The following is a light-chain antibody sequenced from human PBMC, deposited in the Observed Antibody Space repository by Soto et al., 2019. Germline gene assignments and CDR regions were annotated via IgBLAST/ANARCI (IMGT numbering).Light chain of an antibody. CDR3: QSYDSSLSVSYV. J-gene: IGLJ1*01. CDR2: GNK. CDR1: SSDVGAYNY. V-gene: IGLV2-8*01. Sequence: QSALTQPPSASGSPGQSVTISCTGTSSDVGAYNYVSWYQQHPGRAPKLLIYGNKNRPSGVPDRFSGSKSGTSASLAITGLQAEDEADYYCQSYDSSLSVSYVFGTGTKLTVL.